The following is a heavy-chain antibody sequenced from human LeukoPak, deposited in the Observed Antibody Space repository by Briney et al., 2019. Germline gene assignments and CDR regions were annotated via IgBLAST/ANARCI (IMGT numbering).Heavy chain of an antibody. CDR3: AGGHSSGYYPIDY. J-gene: IGHJ4*02. D-gene: IGHD3-22*01. CDR1: GFTFSSYE. CDR2: ISSSGGTT. Sequence: GGSLRLSCAASGFTFSSYEMNWVRQAPGKGVEWVSYISSSGGTTYYADSVKGRFTISRDISKNTLYLQMNSLRAEDTAVYYCAGGHSSGYYPIDYWGQGTLVTVSS. V-gene: IGHV3-48*03.